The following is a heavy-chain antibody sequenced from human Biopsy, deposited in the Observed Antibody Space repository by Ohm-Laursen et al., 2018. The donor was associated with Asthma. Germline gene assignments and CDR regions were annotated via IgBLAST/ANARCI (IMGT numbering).Heavy chain of an antibody. V-gene: IGHV4-31*02. J-gene: IGHJ4*02. D-gene: IGHD3-22*01. Sequence: PPETLSLTWTVSYGSITSGGYYWTWIRQHPGKGLEWIGFIYYSGSTYYNPSLKSRVSISIDTSKNQFSLKLSSVTAADTAVYYCARAQDYYDSRGYYRSFDYWGQGTLVTVSS. CDR1: YGSITSGGYY. CDR3: ARAQDYYDSRGYYRSFDY. CDR2: IYYSGST.